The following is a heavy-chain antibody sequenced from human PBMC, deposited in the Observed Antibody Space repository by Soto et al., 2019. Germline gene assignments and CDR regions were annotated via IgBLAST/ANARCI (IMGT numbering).Heavy chain of an antibody. Sequence: SETLSLTCTVSGGSISSSSYYWGWIRQPPGKGLEWIGSIYYSGSTYYNPSLKSRVTISVDTSKNQFSLKLSSVTAADTAVYYCARQMVRGVIPNNWFDPWGQGTLVTVSS. CDR2: IYYSGST. J-gene: IGHJ5*02. D-gene: IGHD3-10*01. CDR3: ARQMVRGVIPNNWFDP. V-gene: IGHV4-39*01. CDR1: GGSISSSSYY.